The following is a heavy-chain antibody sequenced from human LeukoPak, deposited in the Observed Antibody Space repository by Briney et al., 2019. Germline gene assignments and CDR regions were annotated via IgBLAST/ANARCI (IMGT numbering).Heavy chain of an antibody. V-gene: IGHV1-18*01. CDR2: IGAYNGNT. Sequence: SVKVSCKASGYTFTSYGISWVRQAPGQGLEWMGRIGAYNGNTNYAQNLQGRVTMTTDTSTSTAYMELRSLRSDDTAVYYCARVQYYYDSSGNNYWYFDLWGRGTLLTVSS. J-gene: IGHJ2*01. D-gene: IGHD3-22*01. CDR1: GYTFTSYG. CDR3: ARVQYYYDSSGNNYWYFDL.